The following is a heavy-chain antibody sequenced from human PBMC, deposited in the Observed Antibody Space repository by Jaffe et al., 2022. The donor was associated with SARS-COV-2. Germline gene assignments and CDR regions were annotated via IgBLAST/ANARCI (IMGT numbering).Heavy chain of an antibody. D-gene: IGHD5-18*01. V-gene: IGHV1-8*01. CDR2: MNPNSGNT. CDR3: ARAVRIQLWTSRYYYYMDV. Sequence: QVQLVQSGAEVKKPGASVKVSCKASGYTFTSYDINWVRQATGQGLEWMGWMNPNSGNTGYAQKFQGRVTMTRNTSISTAYMELSSLRSEDTAVYYCARAVRIQLWTSRYYYYMDVWGKGTTVTVSS. CDR1: GYTFTSYD. J-gene: IGHJ6*03.